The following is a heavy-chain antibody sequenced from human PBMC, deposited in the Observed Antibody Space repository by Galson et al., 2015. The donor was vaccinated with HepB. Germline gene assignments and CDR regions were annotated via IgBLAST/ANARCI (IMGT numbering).Heavy chain of an antibody. D-gene: IGHD3-22*01. CDR1: GFTFSNAW. J-gene: IGHJ3*02. CDR3: TTASLELNYYDSSGYNADAFDI. CDR2: IKSKTDGGTT. Sequence: SLRLSCAASGFTFSNAWMSWVRQAPGKGLEWVGRIKSKTDGGTTDYAAPVKGRFTISRDDSKNTLYLQMNSLKTEDTAVYYCTTASLELNYYDSSGYNADAFDIWGQGTMVTVSS. V-gene: IGHV3-15*01.